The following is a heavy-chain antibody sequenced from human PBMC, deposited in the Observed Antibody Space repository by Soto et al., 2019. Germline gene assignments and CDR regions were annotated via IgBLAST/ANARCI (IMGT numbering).Heavy chain of an antibody. Sequence: ASVKVSCKASGYTFTSYAMHWVRQAPGQRLEWMGWINAGNGNTKYSQKFQGRVTITRDTSASTAYVELSSLRSEDTAVYYCARRSCTNGVCYAAFDIWGQGTMVTVSS. CDR3: ARRSCTNGVCYAAFDI. V-gene: IGHV1-3*01. J-gene: IGHJ3*02. D-gene: IGHD2-8*01. CDR2: INAGNGNT. CDR1: GYTFTSYA.